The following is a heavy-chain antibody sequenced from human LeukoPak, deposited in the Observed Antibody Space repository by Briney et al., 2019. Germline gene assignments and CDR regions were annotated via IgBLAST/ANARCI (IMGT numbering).Heavy chain of an antibody. J-gene: IGHJ4*02. D-gene: IGHD6-6*01. CDR1: GFTFSSYG. V-gene: IGHV3-30*02. Sequence: GGSLRLSCAASGFTFSSYGMHWVRQAPGKGLEWVAFIRHDGSNKYYADSVKGRLTISRGNSKNTLYLQMTSLRGDDTAVYYCAKEKNSYSSSSGQGYWGQGTLVTVSS. CDR2: IRHDGSNK. CDR3: AKEKNSYSSSSGQGY.